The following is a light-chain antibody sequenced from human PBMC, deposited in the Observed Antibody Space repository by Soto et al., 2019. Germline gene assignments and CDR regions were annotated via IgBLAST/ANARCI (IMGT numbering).Light chain of an antibody. CDR3: QQYGSSPLT. V-gene: IGKV3-20*01. CDR2: GAS. CDR1: QSVSSSY. Sequence: EIVLTQSPGTLSLSPGERATLSCRASQSVSSSYLAWYQQKPGQAPRLLIYGASSRATGIPDRFSASGSGTDFTLTLSILEHEDFAVYYCQQYGSSPLTFGGGTKVEIK. J-gene: IGKJ4*01.